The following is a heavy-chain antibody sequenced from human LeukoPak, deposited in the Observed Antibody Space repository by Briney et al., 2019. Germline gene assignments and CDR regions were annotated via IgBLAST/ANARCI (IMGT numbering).Heavy chain of an antibody. V-gene: IGHV4-34*01. CDR3: ARAYYYGSGSYYNVSRFCDY. Sequence: SETLSLTCAVYGGSFSGYYWSWVRQPPGKGLEWIGEINHSGRTNYNPYLKRRVTISVDTSKNQFSLKLSSVTAADTSVYYCARAYYYGSGSYYNVSRFCDYWGQGTLVTVSS. CDR1: GGSFSGYY. D-gene: IGHD3-10*01. CDR2: INHSGRT. J-gene: IGHJ4*02.